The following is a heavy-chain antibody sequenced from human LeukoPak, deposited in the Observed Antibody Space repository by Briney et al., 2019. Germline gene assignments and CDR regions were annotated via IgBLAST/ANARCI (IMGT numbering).Heavy chain of an antibody. V-gene: IGHV1-46*01. Sequence: ASVKISCKASGYSFTTYFIHWMRQAPGQGLEWMGRISPSDGGAVYTQKFQGRVTMTRDTSTTTFYMELSSLTSEDAAIYYCARELPSTYYFDYWGQGTLVAVSS. CDR2: ISPSDGGA. D-gene: IGHD2-21*01. CDR1: GYSFTTYF. CDR3: ARELPSTYYFDY. J-gene: IGHJ4*02.